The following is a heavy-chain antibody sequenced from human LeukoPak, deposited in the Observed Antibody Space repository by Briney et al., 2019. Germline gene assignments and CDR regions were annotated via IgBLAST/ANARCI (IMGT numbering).Heavy chain of an antibody. CDR3: LLIVVRDYDSSGYTVDY. V-gene: IGHV1-8*01. Sequence: GASVKVSCKASRYTFTSYDSNGVRQATAQGREWMGWMNPNSGNTAYAQKFQGRATMTRNTSISTSYMKLSSLRSEDTAGYYCLLIVVRDYDSSGYTVDYWGQGALVTVSP. J-gene: IGHJ4*02. CDR1: RYTFTSYD. CDR2: MNPNSGNT. D-gene: IGHD3-22*01.